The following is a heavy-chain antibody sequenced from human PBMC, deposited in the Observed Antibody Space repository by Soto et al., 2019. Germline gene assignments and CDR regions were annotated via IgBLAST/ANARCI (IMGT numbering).Heavy chain of an antibody. CDR2: ITGSGDSA. CDR3: TTVLTAEQFYAGDS. D-gene: IGHD2-2*01. J-gene: IGHJ4*02. Sequence: GGSLRLSCAASGFVFRNYATTWVRQAPGKWLEWVSAITGSGDSAYYADAVKGRFTISRDNSNNTLSLQMNSLGADDTAVYYCTTVLTAEQFYAGDSWGQGXLVTVSS. V-gene: IGHV3-23*01. CDR1: GFVFRNYA.